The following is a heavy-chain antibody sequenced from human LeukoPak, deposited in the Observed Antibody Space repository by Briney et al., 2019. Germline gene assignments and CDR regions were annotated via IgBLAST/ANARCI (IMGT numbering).Heavy chain of an antibody. Sequence: GGSLRLSCAASGFTFSSSGMHWVRQMPGKGLEWMGIIYPGDSDTRYSLSFQGQVTISADKSISTAYLQWSSLKASDTAMYYCARRGITMVRGYYFDYWGQGTLVAVSS. CDR3: ARRGITMVRGYYFDY. CDR2: IYPGDSDT. J-gene: IGHJ4*02. D-gene: IGHD3-10*01. CDR1: GFTFSSSG. V-gene: IGHV5-51*01.